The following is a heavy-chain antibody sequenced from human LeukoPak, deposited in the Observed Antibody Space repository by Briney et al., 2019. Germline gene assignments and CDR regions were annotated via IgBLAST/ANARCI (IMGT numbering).Heavy chain of an antibody. CDR1: GFIFSSYA. V-gene: IGHV3-23*01. J-gene: IGHJ4*02. Sequence: GGSLRLSCAASGFIFSSYAVSWVRQAPGKGLEWVSAISGSGGSTYYADSVKGRFTISRDNSKNTLYLQMNSLRAEDTAVYYCAKLPGTYTKIGYYFDYWGQGTLVTVSS. CDR3: AKLPGTYTKIGYYFDY. D-gene: IGHD1-1*01. CDR2: ISGSGGST.